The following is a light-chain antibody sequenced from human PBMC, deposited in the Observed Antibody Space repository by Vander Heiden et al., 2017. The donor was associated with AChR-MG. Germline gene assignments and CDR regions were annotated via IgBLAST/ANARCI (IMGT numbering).Light chain of an antibody. J-gene: IGLJ2*01. V-gene: IGLV2-23*02. CDR3: CSYAGSSSVV. Sequence: QSALTQPAYVSGSPGQSITISCTGTSSDFGSYNLVSWYQQHPGKAPKLMIYEVSKRPSGVSNRFSGSKSGNTASLTISGLQAEDEADYYCCSYAGSSSVVFGGGTKLTVL. CDR2: EVS. CDR1: SSDFGSYNL.